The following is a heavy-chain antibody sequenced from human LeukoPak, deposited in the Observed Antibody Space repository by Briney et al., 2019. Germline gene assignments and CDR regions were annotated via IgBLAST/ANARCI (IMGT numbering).Heavy chain of an antibody. CDR3: AKETNTASYYFDY. CDR2: ISGSGSST. Sequence: GGSLRLSCAASGFTFSTYWMSWVRQAPGKGLEWVSAISGSGSSTYYADSVKGRFTISRDNSKNTLYLQMNSLRAEDTAVYYCAKETNTASYYFDYWGQGTLVTVSS. V-gene: IGHV3-23*01. J-gene: IGHJ4*02. CDR1: GFTFSTYW. D-gene: IGHD5-18*01.